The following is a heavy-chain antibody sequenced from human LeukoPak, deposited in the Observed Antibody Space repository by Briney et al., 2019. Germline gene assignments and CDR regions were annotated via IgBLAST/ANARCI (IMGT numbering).Heavy chain of an antibody. V-gene: IGHV3-30*04. CDR3: ASGATAFSYDY. CDR2: ISYDVSNK. J-gene: IGHJ4*02. Sequence: PGGSLRLSCAASGFTFSLFAMHWVRQSPGKGLEWVAVISYDVSNKYYADSVKGRFTISRDNSKNTLYLQMNSLRAEDTAVYYCASGATAFSYDYWGQGTLVTVSS. D-gene: IGHD1-26*01. CDR1: GFTFSLFA.